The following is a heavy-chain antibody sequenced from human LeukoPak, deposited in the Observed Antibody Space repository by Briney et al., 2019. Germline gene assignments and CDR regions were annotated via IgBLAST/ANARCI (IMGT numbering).Heavy chain of an antibody. CDR3: ASGAYYYDSSGYYEYYFDY. J-gene: IGHJ4*02. CDR1: GGSISSGGYS. V-gene: IGHV4-30-2*03. CDR2: IYHSGST. Sequence: PSETLSLTCAVSGGSISSGGYSWSWIRQPPGKGLEWIGSIYHSGSTYYNPSLKSRVTISVDTSKNQFSLKLSSVTAADTAVYYCASGAYYYDSSGYYEYYFDYWGQGTLVTVSS. D-gene: IGHD3-22*01.